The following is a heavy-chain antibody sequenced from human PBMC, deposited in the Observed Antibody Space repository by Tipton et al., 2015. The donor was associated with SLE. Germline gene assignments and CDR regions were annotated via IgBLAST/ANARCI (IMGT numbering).Heavy chain of an antibody. CDR2: IIPILGIA. D-gene: IGHD6-19*01. CDR3: ARYGCTSGFDI. Sequence: QLVQSGAEEKKPGSSVKVSCKASGGTFSSYTISWVRQAPGQGLEWMGRIIPILGIANYAQKFQGRVTITADKSTSTAYMELSSLRSEDSAVYYCARYGCTSGFDIWGQGTMVTVSS. V-gene: IGHV1-69*09. J-gene: IGHJ3*02. CDR1: GGTFSSYT.